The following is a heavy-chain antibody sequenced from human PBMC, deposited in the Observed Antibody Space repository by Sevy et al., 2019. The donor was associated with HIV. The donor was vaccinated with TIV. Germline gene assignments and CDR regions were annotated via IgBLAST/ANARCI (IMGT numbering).Heavy chain of an antibody. D-gene: IGHD3-10*01. J-gene: IGHJ3*02. V-gene: IGHV1-69*13. Sequence: ASVEVSCKASGGTFSSYAISWVRQAPGQGLEWMGGTIPIFGTANYAQKFQGRVTITADESTSTAYMELSSLRSEDTAVYYCARGSGGSGSYYIPNAFDIWGQGTMVTVSS. CDR1: GGTFSSYA. CDR3: ARGSGGSGSYYIPNAFDI. CDR2: TIPIFGTA.